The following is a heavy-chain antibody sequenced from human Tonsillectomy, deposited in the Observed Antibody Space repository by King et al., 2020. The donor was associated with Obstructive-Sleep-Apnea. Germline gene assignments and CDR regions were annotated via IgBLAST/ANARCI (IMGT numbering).Heavy chain of an antibody. CDR3: AGDVTTRGDGMDV. J-gene: IGHJ6*02. V-gene: IGHV1-2*06. Sequence: VQLVESGAEVKKPGASVKVSCKASGYTFTGYYIHWVRQAPGQGLEWMGRINPYSGGTNYAQKFQDRVTMTRDTSISTAYMDLSRLRSDDTAVYYCAGDVTTRGDGMDVWGQGTTVTVSS. CDR1: GYTFTGYY. D-gene: IGHD1-14*01. CDR2: INPYSGGT.